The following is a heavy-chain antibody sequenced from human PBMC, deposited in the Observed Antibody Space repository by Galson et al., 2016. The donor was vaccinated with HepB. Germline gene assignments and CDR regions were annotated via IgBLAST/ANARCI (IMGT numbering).Heavy chain of an antibody. CDR1: GFIFSSYS. Sequence: SLRLSCAASGFIFSSYSMNWVRQAPGKGLEWVSSISSSSNYIYYEDSVKGRFTISRDNAKNSLYLQMDSLRAEDTAVYYCARAVVLVPAAKPTEYFQGWGQGTLVTVSS. J-gene: IGHJ1*01. V-gene: IGHV3-21*01. D-gene: IGHD2-2*01. CDR3: ARAVVLVPAAKPTEYFQG. CDR2: ISSSSNYI.